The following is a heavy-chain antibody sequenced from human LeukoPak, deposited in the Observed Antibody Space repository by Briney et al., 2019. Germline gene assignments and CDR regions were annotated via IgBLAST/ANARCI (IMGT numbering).Heavy chain of an antibody. D-gene: IGHD3-3*01. CDR2: IIPIFGTA. V-gene: IGHV1-69*13. Sequence: VKVSCKASGGTFSSYAISWVRQAPGQGLEWMGGIIPIFGTANYAQKFQGRVTITADESTSTAYMELSSLRSEDTAVYYCARAPEAIFGAIYYFDYWGQGTLVTVSS. J-gene: IGHJ4*02. CDR3: ARAPEAIFGAIYYFDY. CDR1: GGTFSSYA.